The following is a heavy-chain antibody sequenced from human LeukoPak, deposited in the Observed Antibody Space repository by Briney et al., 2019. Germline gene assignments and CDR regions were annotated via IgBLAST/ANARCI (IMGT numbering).Heavy chain of an antibody. J-gene: IGHJ3*02. CDR3: ARKAIVFGGTIIIPDAFDI. CDR2: ISGSGTNI. V-gene: IGHV3-11*04. CDR1: GFTFSYVY. Sequence: PGGSLRLSGAASGFTFSYVYMTWIRQAAGKGLEWVSYISGSGTNIFYADSVKGRFTISRDNAKNSLYLQMNSLRAEDTAVYYCARKAIVFGGTIIIPDAFDIWAQGTLVTVSS. D-gene: IGHD3-16*01.